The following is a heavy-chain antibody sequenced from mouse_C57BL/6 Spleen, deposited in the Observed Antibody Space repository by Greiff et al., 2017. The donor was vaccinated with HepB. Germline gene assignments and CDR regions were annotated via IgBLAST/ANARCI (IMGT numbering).Heavy chain of an antibody. CDR3: AIPDGYYGYFDY. Sequence: QVQLKQPGAELVKPGASVKVSCKASGYTFTSYWMHWVKQRPGQGLEWIGRIHPSDSDTNYNQKFKGKATLTVDKSSSTAYMQLSSLTSEDSAVYYCAIPDGYYGYFDYWGQGTTLTVSS. CDR1: GYTFTSYW. J-gene: IGHJ2*01. V-gene: IGHV1-74*01. CDR2: IHPSDSDT. D-gene: IGHD2-3*01.